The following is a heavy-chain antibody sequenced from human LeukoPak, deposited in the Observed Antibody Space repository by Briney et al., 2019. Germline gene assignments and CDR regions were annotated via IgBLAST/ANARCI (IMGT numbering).Heavy chain of an antibody. J-gene: IGHJ4*02. V-gene: IGHV3-53*01. CDR2: IYSGGAT. CDR1: GFTVSNNY. Sequence: PGESLRLSCAASGFTVSNNYMSWVRQAPGKGLEWVSVIYSGGATFYADSVKGRFTISRDSSENTLFLQMNSLRPEDTAVYYCAKDRAYTYGYSYYFDYWGQGTLVTVSS. CDR3: AKDRAYTYGYSYYFDY. D-gene: IGHD5-18*01.